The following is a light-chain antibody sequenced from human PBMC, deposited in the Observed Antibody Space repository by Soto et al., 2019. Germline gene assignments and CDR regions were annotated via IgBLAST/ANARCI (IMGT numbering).Light chain of an antibody. V-gene: IGKV3-20*01. CDR1: QNVDHSY. CDR3: QQYARSPRT. Sequence: IVLTQSPGTLSLSPGERATLSCRASQNVDHSYLAWYQQKPGQAPRLLIYGASSRATGFPARFSASGSGTEFTPTISRLEPEDFGVYYCQQYARSPRTFGQGTKVDIK. J-gene: IGKJ1*01. CDR2: GAS.